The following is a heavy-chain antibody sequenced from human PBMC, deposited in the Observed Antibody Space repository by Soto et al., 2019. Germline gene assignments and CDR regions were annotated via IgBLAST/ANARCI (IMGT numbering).Heavy chain of an antibody. CDR2: TSGGAGST. CDR1: GFTFNSSA. Sequence: EVQLLEAGGGLVQPGGSLRLSCAASGFTFNSSAMSWVRQAPGKGLEWVSTTSGGAGSTYYADSVKGRFTISRDTSKSTLYLQMNSLRADDTAVYYCAKGRYRIGWYDPYFDYWGQGTLVTVSS. CDR3: AKGRYRIGWYDPYFDY. V-gene: IGHV3-23*01. J-gene: IGHJ4*02. D-gene: IGHD6-19*01.